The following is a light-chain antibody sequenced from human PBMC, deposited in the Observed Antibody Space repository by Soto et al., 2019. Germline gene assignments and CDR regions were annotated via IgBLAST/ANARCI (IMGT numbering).Light chain of an antibody. CDR2: DVN. CDR1: SVDVGGFEY. CDR3: SSYTSSNTYV. V-gene: IGLV2-14*03. Sequence: QSALTQPASVSGSPGQSIAISCTGTSVDVGGFEYVSWYQQHPGKVPKLMIYDVNNRPSGVSNRFSGSKSGNTASLTISGLQVEYEADYFCSSYTSSNTYVSGTGTKVTVL. J-gene: IGLJ1*01.